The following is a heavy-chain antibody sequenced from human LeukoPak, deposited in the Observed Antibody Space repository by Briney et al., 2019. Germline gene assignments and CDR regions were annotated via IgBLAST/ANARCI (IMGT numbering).Heavy chain of an antibody. V-gene: IGHV5-51*01. CDR1: GYSFPNYW. J-gene: IGHJ4*02. CDR3: ARRKGDGYNSPFDY. D-gene: IGHD5-24*01. Sequence: GESLKISCKGSGYSFPNYWIGWVRQMPGRGLEWMGIIYPADSDTRYRPSFQGQVTISADKSINTAYLQWTSLKASDTAMYYCARRKGDGYNSPFDYWGQGTLVTVSS. CDR2: IYPADSDT.